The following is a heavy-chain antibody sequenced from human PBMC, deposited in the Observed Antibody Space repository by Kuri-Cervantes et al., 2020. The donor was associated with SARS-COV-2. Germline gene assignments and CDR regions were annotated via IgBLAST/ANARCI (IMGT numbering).Heavy chain of an antibody. CDR1: GYTFTSYG. D-gene: IGHD6-19*01. CDR2: ISAYNGNT. V-gene: IGHV1-18*01. J-gene: IGHJ4*02. CDR3: LFSGPSYAWDY. Sequence: ASVKVSCKASGYTFTSYGISWLRQAPGQGLEWMGLISAYNGNTNYAQKLQGRVTMTTDTFTSTAYMELRSLRSDDTAVYYCLFSGPSYAWDYLGQGTRVTCFS.